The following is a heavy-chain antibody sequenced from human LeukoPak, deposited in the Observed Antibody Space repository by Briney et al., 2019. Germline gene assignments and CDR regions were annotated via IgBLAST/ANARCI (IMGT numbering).Heavy chain of an antibody. CDR1: GFTFSSYA. V-gene: IGHV3-23*01. D-gene: IGHD1-14*01. J-gene: IGHJ4*02. CDR3: AKDLSGGRATGRFDY. CDR2: ISGSGGST. Sequence: GGSLRLSCAASGFTFSSYAMSWVRQAPGKGLEWVSAISGSGGSTYYADSVKGRFTISRDNSKNTLYLQMNSLRAEDTAVYYCAKDLSGGRATGRFDYWGQGTLVTVSS.